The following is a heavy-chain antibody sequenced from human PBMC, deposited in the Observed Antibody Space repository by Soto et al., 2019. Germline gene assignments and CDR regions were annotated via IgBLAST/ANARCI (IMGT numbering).Heavy chain of an antibody. CDR2: IKSNTDGGTT. Sequence: GGSLRLSCAASGLTFSNAWMNWVRQAPGKGLEWVGRIKSNTDGGTTDYGAPVKGRFIISRDDSKNTLYLQMNSLKIEDTAVYYCATRNPPYFYGLFDYWGQGALVTVSS. J-gene: IGHJ4*02. V-gene: IGHV3-15*07. D-gene: IGHD3-10*01. CDR3: ATRNPPYFYGLFDY. CDR1: GLTFSNAW.